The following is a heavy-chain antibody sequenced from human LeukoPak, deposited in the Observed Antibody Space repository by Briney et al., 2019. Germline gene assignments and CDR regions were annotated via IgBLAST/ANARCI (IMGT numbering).Heavy chain of an antibody. CDR2: ISGDGGST. J-gene: IGHJ4*02. CDR1: GFTFDDYA. CDR3: VKDIGILTGKIPDY. V-gene: IGHV3-43*02. Sequence: GGSLRLSCAASGFTFDDYAMHWVRQAPGKGLEWVSLISGDGGSTYYADSVKGRFTISRDNSKNSLYLQMNSLRTEDTALYYCVKDIGILTGKIPDYWGQGTLVTVSS. D-gene: IGHD3-9*01.